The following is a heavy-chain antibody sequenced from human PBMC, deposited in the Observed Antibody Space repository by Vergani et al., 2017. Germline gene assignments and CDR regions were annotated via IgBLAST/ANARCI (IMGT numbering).Heavy chain of an antibody. CDR2: IRSKAYGGTT. J-gene: IGHJ6*02. D-gene: IGHD2-21*02. Sequence: EVQLVESGGGLVQPGRSLRLSCTASGFTFGEYAMSWFRQAPGKGLEWVGFIRSKAYGGTTEYAASVKGRFTISRDESNNIAYLQMNSLKTEDTAVYYCIRDALTIWEHIVLVTVPPVYYYYYYGMYVWGQGTTVTVSS. V-gene: IGHV3-49*03. CDR1: GFTFGEYA. CDR3: IRDALTIWEHIVLVTVPPVYYYYYYGMYV.